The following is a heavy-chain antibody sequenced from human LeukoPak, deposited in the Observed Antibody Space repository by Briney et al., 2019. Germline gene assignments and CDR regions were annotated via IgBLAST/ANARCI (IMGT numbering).Heavy chain of an antibody. CDR3: AKDRTPPSYSSGWYYFDS. Sequence: GGSLRLSCAASGFTFSSYGMHWVRQAPGKGLEWVAFIRNDGSNKYYADSVQGRFTISRDTAKNTLFLQMNSLRGEDTAVYYCAKDRTPPSYSSGWYYFDSWGQGTLVTVSS. J-gene: IGHJ4*02. D-gene: IGHD6-19*01. CDR1: GFTFSSYG. CDR2: IRNDGSNK. V-gene: IGHV3-30*02.